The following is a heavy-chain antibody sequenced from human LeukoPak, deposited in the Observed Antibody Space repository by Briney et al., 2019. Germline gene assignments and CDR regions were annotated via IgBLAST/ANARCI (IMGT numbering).Heavy chain of an antibody. Sequence: GGSLRLSCTASGFSFSGHWMHWACQLPGKGLEWVASINHNGNVNYYVDSVKGRFTISRDNAKNSLYLQMSNLRAEDTAVYFCARGGGLDVWGQGATVTVSS. D-gene: IGHD3-16*01. CDR2: INHNGNVN. V-gene: IGHV3-7*03. CDR1: GFSFSGHW. J-gene: IGHJ6*02. CDR3: ARGGGLDV.